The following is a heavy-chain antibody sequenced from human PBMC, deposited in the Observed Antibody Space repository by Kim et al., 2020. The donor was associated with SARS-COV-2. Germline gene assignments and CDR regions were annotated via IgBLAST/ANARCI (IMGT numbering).Heavy chain of an antibody. J-gene: IGHJ6*02. D-gene: IGHD6-13*01. CDR3: ARLSSSWYKNYYYYGMDV. V-gene: IGHV1-18*01. CDR2: ISAYNGNT. CDR1: GYTFTSYG. Sequence: ASVKVSCKASGYTFTSYGISWVRQAPGQGLEWMGWISAYNGNTNYAQKLQGRVTMTTDTSTSTAYMELRSLRSDDTAVYYCARLSSSWYKNYYYYGMDVWAQGTTVTVSS.